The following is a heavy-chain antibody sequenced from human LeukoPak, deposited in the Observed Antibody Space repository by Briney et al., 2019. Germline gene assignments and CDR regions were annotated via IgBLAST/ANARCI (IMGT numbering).Heavy chain of an antibody. CDR3: ARDHRDEYYYDSSGYYYSYFDY. V-gene: IGHV1-69*04. J-gene: IGHJ4*03. CDR1: GGTFSSYA. D-gene: IGHD3-22*01. Sequence: GVAVKVSCKASGGTFSSYAISWVRQAPGQGLEWMGRIIPILGIANYAQKFQGRVTITADKSTSTAYMELSSLRSEDTAVYYCARDHRDEYYYDSSGYYYSYFDYWGQGTLVSVSS. CDR2: IIPILGIA.